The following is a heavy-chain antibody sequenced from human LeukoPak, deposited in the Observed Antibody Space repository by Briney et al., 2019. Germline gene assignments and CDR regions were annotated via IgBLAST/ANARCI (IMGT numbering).Heavy chain of an antibody. CDR3: AKDLLGGDSGSYYEVGELGMDV. D-gene: IGHD1-26*01. V-gene: IGHV3-30*18. CDR1: GFTFSSYG. J-gene: IGHJ6*02. Sequence: GGSLRLSCAVSGFTFSSYGMHWVRQAPGKGLEWVAAISYDGSNKYYADSVKGRFTISRDKSKNTLYLQMNSLGAEDTAVYYCAKDLLGGDSGSYYEVGELGMDVWGQGTTVTVSS. CDR2: ISYDGSNK.